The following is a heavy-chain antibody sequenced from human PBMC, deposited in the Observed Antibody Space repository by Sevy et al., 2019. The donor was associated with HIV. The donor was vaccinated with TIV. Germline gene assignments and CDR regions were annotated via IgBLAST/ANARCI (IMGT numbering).Heavy chain of an antibody. V-gene: IGHV3-30*19. CDR1: GFTFRSFS. D-gene: IGHD5-12*01. CDR2: ISYDGSNK. CDR3: VRDRGGSGYEGFDY. Sequence: GGSLRLSCSASGFTFRSFSMHWVRQAPGKGLEWVAVISYDGSNKYYADSVKGRFTISRDNSKNTLYLQMDSLRAEDTAVYYCVRDRGGSGYEGFDYWGQGTLVTVSS. J-gene: IGHJ4*02.